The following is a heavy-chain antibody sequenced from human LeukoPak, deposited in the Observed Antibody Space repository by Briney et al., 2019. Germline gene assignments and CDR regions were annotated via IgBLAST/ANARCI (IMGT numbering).Heavy chain of an antibody. D-gene: IGHD3-3*01. V-gene: IGHV4-31*03. CDR2: IYYSGST. J-gene: IGHJ4*02. CDR1: GDSISSGDYY. Sequence: PSETLSLTCTVSGDSISSGDYYWSWIRQHPGMGLEWIGFIYYSGSTYYNPSLKSRLTISLDMSKNQFSLDLSSVTAADTAVYYCARAPRPITIFGVAPRGAAFDYWGQGTLVTVSS. CDR3: ARAPRPITIFGVAPRGAAFDY.